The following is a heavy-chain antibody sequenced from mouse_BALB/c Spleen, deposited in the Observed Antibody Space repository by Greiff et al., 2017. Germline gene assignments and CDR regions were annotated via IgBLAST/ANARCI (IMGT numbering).Heavy chain of an antibody. CDR3: ARGSSHAWFAY. V-gene: IGHV1-87*01. J-gene: IGHJ3*01. D-gene: IGHD1-1*01. Sequence: QVQLQQSGAELARPGASVKLSCKASGYTFTSYWMQWVKQRPGQGLEWIGAIYPGDGDTRYTQKFKGKATLTADKSSSTAYMQLSSLASEDSAVYYCARGSSHAWFAYWGQGTLVTVSA. CDR1: GYTFTSYW. CDR2: IYPGDGDT.